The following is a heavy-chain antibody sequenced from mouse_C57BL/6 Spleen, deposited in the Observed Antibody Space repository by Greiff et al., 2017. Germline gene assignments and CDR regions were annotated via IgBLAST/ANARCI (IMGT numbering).Heavy chain of an antibody. J-gene: IGHJ1*03. CDR1: GYTFTDYE. CDR3: TPLFHWYFDV. V-gene: IGHV1-15*01. CDR2: IDPETGGT. Sequence: QVQLQQSGAELVRPGASVTLSCKASGYTFTDYEMHWVQQTPVHGLEWIGAIDPETGGTAYNQKFKGKAILTADKSSSTAYMELRSLTSEDSAVYYCTPLFHWYFDVWGTGTTVTVSS. D-gene: IGHD1-1*01.